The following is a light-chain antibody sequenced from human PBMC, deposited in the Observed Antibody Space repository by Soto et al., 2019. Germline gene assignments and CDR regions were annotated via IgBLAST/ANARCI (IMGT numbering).Light chain of an antibody. CDR3: CSYTTSSTLV. V-gene: IGLV2-14*01. Sequence: QSALTQPASVSGSPGQSITISCTGTGSDVGDYNYVSWYQQHPGKAPKLMIFEVSHRPSGVSNRFSGSKSGNTASLTISGLHAEDEANYYCCSYTTSSTLVFGGGTQLTVL. CDR2: EVS. J-gene: IGLJ2*01. CDR1: GSDVGDYNY.